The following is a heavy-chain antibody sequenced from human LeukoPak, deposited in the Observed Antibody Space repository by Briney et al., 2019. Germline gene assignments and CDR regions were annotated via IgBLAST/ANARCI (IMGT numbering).Heavy chain of an antibody. Sequence: PGGSLRLSCAPSGFTFSSSGMHWVRQAPGKGLEWVAVIWYDGSNKYYADSVKGRFTISRDNSKNTLYLQMNSLRGDDTAVYYCAREDYGDYADAFDIWGQGTMVTVSS. CDR3: AREDYGDYADAFDI. D-gene: IGHD4-17*01. CDR1: GFTFSSSG. CDR2: IWYDGSNK. V-gene: IGHV3-33*01. J-gene: IGHJ3*02.